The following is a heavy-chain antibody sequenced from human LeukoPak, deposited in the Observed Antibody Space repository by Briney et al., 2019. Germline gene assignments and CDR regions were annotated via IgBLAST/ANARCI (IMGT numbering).Heavy chain of an antibody. Sequence: SETLSLTCTVSGGSISSYYWSWIRQPPGKGLEWIGYIYYSGSTNYNPSLKSRVTISVDTSKNQFSLKLSSVTAADTAVYYCARESRIAAAGHYYYYYMDVWGKGTTVTVSS. D-gene: IGHD6-13*01. CDR1: GGSISSYY. CDR2: IYYSGST. J-gene: IGHJ6*03. CDR3: ARESRIAAAGHYYYYYMDV. V-gene: IGHV4-59*01.